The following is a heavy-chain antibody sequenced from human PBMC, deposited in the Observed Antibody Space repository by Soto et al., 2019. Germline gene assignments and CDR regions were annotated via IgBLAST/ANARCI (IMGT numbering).Heavy chain of an antibody. Sequence: QIQLVQSGAEVKKPGASVKVSCKASGYTFSSYHITWVRQAPGQGLEWMGWISAYNGNTNYAQNLQGRVTMTTDPPTSTAYMELRSLRSDDTAVYSCARDLPPVDYWGQGTLVTVSS. CDR2: ISAYNGNT. CDR1: GYTFSSYH. J-gene: IGHJ4*02. V-gene: IGHV1-18*01. CDR3: ARDLPPVDY.